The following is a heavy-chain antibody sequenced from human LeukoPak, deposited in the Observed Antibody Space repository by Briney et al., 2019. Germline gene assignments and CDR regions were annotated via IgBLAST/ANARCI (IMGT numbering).Heavy chain of an antibody. V-gene: IGHV4-39*01. CDR1: GGSISSSSYY. Sequence: PSETLSLTCTVSGGSISSSSYYWGWIRQPPGKGLEWIGSIYYSGSTYYNPSLKSRVTISVDTSKNQFSLKLSSVTAADTAVYYCARRPTYYYDSSGYYSGYFQHWGQGTLVTVSS. CDR3: ARRPTYYYDSSGYYSGYFQH. CDR2: IYYSGST. J-gene: IGHJ1*01. D-gene: IGHD3-22*01.